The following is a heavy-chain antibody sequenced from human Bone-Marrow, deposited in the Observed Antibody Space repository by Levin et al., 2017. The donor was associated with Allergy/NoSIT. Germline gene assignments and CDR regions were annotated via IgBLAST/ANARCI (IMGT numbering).Heavy chain of an antibody. CDR2: ISGGDAVT. D-gene: IGHD4-17*01. CDR1: GFIFNSYA. J-gene: IGHJ3*02. V-gene: IGHV3-23*01. Sequence: GESLKISCAASGFIFNSYAMSWVRQAPEKGLEWVSAISGGDAVTYYADSVKGRFTISRDISKNTLYLQMNSLRAEDTAVYYCARVMTTVTTYAFDIWGQGTMVTVSS. CDR3: ARVMTTVTTYAFDI.